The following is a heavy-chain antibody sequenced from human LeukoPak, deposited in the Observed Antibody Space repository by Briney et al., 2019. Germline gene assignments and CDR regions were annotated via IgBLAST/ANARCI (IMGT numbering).Heavy chain of an antibody. CDR1: GFTFSSYA. Sequence: GRSLRLSCAASGFTFSSYAMHWVRQAPGKGLEWVAVISYDGSNKYYADSVKGRFTISRDNAKNSLYLQMNSLRAEDTAVYYCARDPTWLARGWFDPWGQGTLVTVSS. CDR2: ISYDGSNK. CDR3: ARDPTWLARGWFDP. J-gene: IGHJ5*02. D-gene: IGHD6-19*01. V-gene: IGHV3-30*04.